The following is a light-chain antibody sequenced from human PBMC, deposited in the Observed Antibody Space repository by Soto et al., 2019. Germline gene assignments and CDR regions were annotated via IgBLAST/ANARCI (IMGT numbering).Light chain of an antibody. V-gene: IGLV2-14*01. CDR1: SSDVGGYNY. CDR2: EVS. CDR3: SSYTGASTFV. J-gene: IGLJ1*01. Sequence: QSALTQPASVSGSPGQSITISCTGTSSDVGGYNYVSWYLQHPGKAPKLMIYEVSDRPSGVSNRFSGSKSGNTASLTISGLQAEDEADYYCSSYTGASTFVFGTGTKLTVL.